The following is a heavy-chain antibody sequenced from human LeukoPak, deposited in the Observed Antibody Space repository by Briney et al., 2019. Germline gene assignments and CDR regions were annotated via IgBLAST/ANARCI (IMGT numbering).Heavy chain of an antibody. Sequence: PSETLSLTCAVYGGSFSGYYWSWIRQPPGKGLEWIGEINHSGSTNYNPSLKSRVTISVDTSKNQFSLKLSSVTAADTAVYYCARVSNVGLTYWGQGTLVTVSS. J-gene: IGHJ4*02. V-gene: IGHV4-34*01. CDR2: INHSGST. D-gene: IGHD1-26*01. CDR3: ARVSNVGLTY. CDR1: GGSFSGYY.